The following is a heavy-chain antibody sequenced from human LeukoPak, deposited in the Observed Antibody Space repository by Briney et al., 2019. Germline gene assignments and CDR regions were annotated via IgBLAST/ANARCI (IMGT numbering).Heavy chain of an antibody. D-gene: IGHD2-2*01. CDR3: ARWGGTYQTYFDY. Sequence: ASVKVSCKASGYTFTSYNISWVRQAPGQGLEWMGYISGYNGNTIYAQKVQDRVTMTTDTSTSTAYMELRSLRSGDTAVYYCARWGGTYQTYFDYWGQGTLVTVSS. V-gene: IGHV1-18*01. CDR2: ISGYNGNT. CDR1: GYTFTSYN. J-gene: IGHJ4*02.